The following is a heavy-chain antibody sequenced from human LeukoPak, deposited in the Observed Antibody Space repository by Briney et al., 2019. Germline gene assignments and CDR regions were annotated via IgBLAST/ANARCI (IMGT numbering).Heavy chain of an antibody. D-gene: IGHD1-26*01. J-gene: IGHJ3*02. CDR1: GFTFSSYS. CDR3: ARERLSGSYYLFSDI. CDR2: ISSSSSTI. V-gene: IGHV3-48*01. Sequence: QSGGSLRLSCAASGFTFSSYSMNWVRQAPGKGLEWVSYISSSSSTIYYADSVKGRFTISRDNAKNSLYLQMNSLRAEDTAVYYCARERLSGSYYLFSDIWGQGTMVTVSS.